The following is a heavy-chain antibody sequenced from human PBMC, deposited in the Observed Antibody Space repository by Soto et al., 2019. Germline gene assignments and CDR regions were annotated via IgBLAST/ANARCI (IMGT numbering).Heavy chain of an antibody. J-gene: IGHJ6*02. CDR1: GGTFGSYA. CDR2: IIPILNSP. CDR3: AREAPYCPSATSPKFYDMDV. V-gene: IGHV1-69*01. Sequence: QMQLVQSGAEVKKPGSSVKVSCNASGGTFGSYAITWVRRAPGQGLEWLGGIIPILNSPAYAQKFQARVVITADEITNTAYMELNSLRFDDTAVYYCAREAPYCPSATSPKFYDMDVWGQGTTVTVAS. D-gene: IGHD2-21*01.